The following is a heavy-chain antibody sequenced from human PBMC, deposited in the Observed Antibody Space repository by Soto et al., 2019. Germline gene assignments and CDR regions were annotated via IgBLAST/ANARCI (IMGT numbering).Heavy chain of an antibody. Sequence: ASVKVSCKASGGTFSSYAISWVRQAPGQGLEWMGGIIPIFGTANYAQKFQGRVTITADESTSTAYMELSSLRSEDTAVYYCAREGSSGYYSRGAFDIWGQGTMVTVSS. V-gene: IGHV1-69*13. CDR3: AREGSSGYYSRGAFDI. CDR2: IIPIFGTA. CDR1: GGTFSSYA. J-gene: IGHJ3*02. D-gene: IGHD3-22*01.